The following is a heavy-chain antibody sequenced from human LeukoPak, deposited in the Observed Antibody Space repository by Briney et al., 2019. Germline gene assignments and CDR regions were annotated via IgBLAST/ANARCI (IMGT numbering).Heavy chain of an antibody. J-gene: IGHJ5*02. CDR3: ATVGYYDSSGYTTRQSNWFDP. CDR1: GYTLTELS. CDR2: FDPEDGET. Sequence: GASVKVSCKVSGYTLTELSMHWVRQAPGKGLEWMGVFDPEDGETIYAQKFQGRVTMTEDTSTDTAYMELSSLRSEDTAVYYCATVGYYDSSGYTTRQSNWFDPWGQGTLVTVSS. D-gene: IGHD3-22*01. V-gene: IGHV1-24*01.